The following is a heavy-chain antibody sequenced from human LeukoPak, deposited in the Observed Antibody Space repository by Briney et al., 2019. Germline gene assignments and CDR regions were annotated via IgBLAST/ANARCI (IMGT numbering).Heavy chain of an antibody. CDR3: AVICCGGEKWGAFDI. CDR1: GGTFSSYV. Sequence: SVKVSCKASGGTFSSYVISWVRQAPGQGLEWMGGIIPISNITHYAQKFQGRVTITAEKSTSAAYMELSSLRSEDTAVYYCAVICCGGEKWGAFDIWGQGTMVTVSS. CDR2: IIPISNIT. J-gene: IGHJ3*02. D-gene: IGHD2-21*01. V-gene: IGHV1-69*17.